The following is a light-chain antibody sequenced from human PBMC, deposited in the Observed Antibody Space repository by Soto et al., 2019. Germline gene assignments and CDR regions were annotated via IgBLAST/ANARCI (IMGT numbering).Light chain of an antibody. CDR1: QSFRGL. V-gene: IGKV3-11*01. CDR2: DAY. Sequence: EVVLTQSPVPLSLSPGERATLSCRASQSFRGLLAWYQQNPGQAPRLLNYDAYNRATGIPPRFSGSGSGTDFTLTISSLEPEDSAVYYCQQRHMWPITFGQGTRLEIK. CDR3: QQRHMWPIT. J-gene: IGKJ5*01.